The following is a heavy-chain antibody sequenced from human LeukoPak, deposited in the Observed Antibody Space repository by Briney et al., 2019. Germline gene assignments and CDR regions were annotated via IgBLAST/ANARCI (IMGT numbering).Heavy chain of an antibody. CDR2: INRSGST. CDR1: GGSFSGYY. J-gene: IGHJ6*02. D-gene: IGHD3-3*01. V-gene: IGHV4-34*01. CDR3: ARRLRVFGVVIRTHYCNYGMDV. Sequence: SETLSLTCAVYGGSFSGYYWSWIRQPPGKGLEWIGEINRSGSTNYNPSLKSRVTISVDTSKNQFSLKLSSVTAADTAVYYCARRLRVFGVVIRTHYCNYGMDVWGQGTTVTVS.